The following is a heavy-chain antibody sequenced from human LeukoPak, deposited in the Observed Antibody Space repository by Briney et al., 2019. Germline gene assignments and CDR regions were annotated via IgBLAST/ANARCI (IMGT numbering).Heavy chain of an antibody. J-gene: IGHJ3*02. CDR1: GGSISSGGYS. CDR3: ARPPDHYDSSGYLIPHAFDI. Sequence: SQTLSLTCAVSGGSISSGGYSWSWIRQPRGRGVEWIVYIYHSGSTYYNPSLKSRVTISVYRAKNQFSLKLSSVTAADTAVYYCARPPDHYDSSGYLIPHAFDIWGQGTMVTVSS. D-gene: IGHD3-22*01. CDR2: IYHSGST. V-gene: IGHV4-30-2*01.